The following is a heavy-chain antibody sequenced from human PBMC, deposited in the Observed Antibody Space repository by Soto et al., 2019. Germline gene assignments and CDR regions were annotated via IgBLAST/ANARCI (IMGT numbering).Heavy chain of an antibody. Sequence: PSETLSLTCAVYGGSFSGYYWSWIRQPPGKGLEWIGEINHSGSTNYNPSLKSRVTISVDASKNQFSLKLSSVTAADTAVYYCARVSGGMADYWGQGTLVTVSS. J-gene: IGHJ4*02. D-gene: IGHD1-26*01. CDR2: INHSGST. V-gene: IGHV4-34*01. CDR3: ARVSGGMADY. CDR1: GGSFSGYY.